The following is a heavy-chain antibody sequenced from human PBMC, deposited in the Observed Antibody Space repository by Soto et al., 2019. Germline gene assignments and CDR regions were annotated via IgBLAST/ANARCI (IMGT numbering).Heavy chain of an antibody. CDR3: ARELGTMVRGVLYYYGRDV. CDR1: GYTFTSYG. Sequence: ASVKVSCKASGYTFTSYGISLVRQAPGQGLEWMGWISAYNGNTNYAQKLQGRVTMTTDTSTSTAYMELRSLSSDDTAVYYCARELGTMVRGVLYYYGRDVWGRGTTVTVSS. D-gene: IGHD3-10*01. V-gene: IGHV1-18*04. CDR2: ISAYNGNT. J-gene: IGHJ6*02.